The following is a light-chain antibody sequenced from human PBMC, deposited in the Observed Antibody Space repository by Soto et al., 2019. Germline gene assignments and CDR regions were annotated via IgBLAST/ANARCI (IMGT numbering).Light chain of an antibody. V-gene: IGLV2-14*03. J-gene: IGLJ1*01. CDR1: SSDIGHYDY. Sequence: QSAPTQPASVSGSPGQSITISCTGTSSDIGHYDYVSWYQQHPGKAPKLMIYHVTYRPSGVSNRYSGSKSGNSASLTISGLQADDEADYYCCSLTTSHTYVFGSGTKLTAL. CDR2: HVT. CDR3: CSLTTSHTYV.